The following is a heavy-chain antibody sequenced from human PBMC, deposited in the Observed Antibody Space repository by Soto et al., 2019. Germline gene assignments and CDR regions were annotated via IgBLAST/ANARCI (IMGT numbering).Heavy chain of an antibody. CDR1: GDTFNSYT. V-gene: IGHV1-69*02. D-gene: IGHD3-10*01. Sequence: QVQLVQSGAEVKNPGSSVKVSCTASGDTFNSYTINWVRQAPGQGLGWVGRVNPIVGVSNSAQKFHGRVTITADKSTSKAYLYLTSLKSEDTAVYYCATSYGSGSTHFDFWGQGTLVTVSS. CDR2: VNPIVGVS. J-gene: IGHJ4*02. CDR3: ATSYGSGSTHFDF.